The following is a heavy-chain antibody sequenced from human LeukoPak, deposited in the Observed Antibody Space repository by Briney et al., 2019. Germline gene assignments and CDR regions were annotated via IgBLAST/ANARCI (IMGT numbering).Heavy chain of an antibody. CDR3: ARLWFGELFPDY. CDR1: GFTFSSYS. J-gene: IGHJ4*02. D-gene: IGHD3-10*01. CDR2: ISSSGSTI. V-gene: IGHV3-48*04. Sequence: GGSLRLSCAASGFTFSSYSMNWVRQAPGKGLEWVSYISSSGSTIYYADSVKGRFTISRDNAKNSLYLQMNSLRAEDTAVYYCARLWFGELFPDYWGQGTLVTVSS.